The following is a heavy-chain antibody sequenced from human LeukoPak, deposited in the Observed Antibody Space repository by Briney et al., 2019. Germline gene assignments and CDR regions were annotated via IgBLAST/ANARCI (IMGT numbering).Heavy chain of an antibody. D-gene: IGHD5-18*01. V-gene: IGHV3-30*02. J-gene: IGHJ4*02. CDR2: IWSDGSSE. CDR1: GFTLSGYG. CDR3: AKGRIQLWLTIDY. Sequence: PGGSLRLSCAASGFTLSGYGMHWVRQAPGKGLGWVAFIWSDGSSEDYTDSVKGRFFISRDNSKNTLYLQMNSLRAEDTAVYYCAKGRIQLWLTIDYWGQGTLVTVSS.